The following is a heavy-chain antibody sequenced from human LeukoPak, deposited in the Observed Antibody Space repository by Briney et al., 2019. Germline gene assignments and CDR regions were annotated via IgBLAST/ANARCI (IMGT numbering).Heavy chain of an antibody. V-gene: IGHV3-74*01. CDR2: INTDGSST. D-gene: IGHD3-22*01. Sequence: PGGSLRLSCAASGFTFSSYWMHWVRQAPGKGLVWVSRINTDGSSTSYADSVKGRFTISRDNAKNTLYLQMNSLRAEDTAVYYCTRAGSSYYYDSSGFDYWGQGTLVTVSS. CDR3: TRAGSSYYYDSSGFDY. CDR1: GFTFSSYW. J-gene: IGHJ4*02.